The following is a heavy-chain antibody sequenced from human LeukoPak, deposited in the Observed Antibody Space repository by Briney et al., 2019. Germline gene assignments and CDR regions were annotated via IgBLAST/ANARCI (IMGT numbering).Heavy chain of an antibody. D-gene: IGHD3-10*01. V-gene: IGHV3-33*01. CDR2: IWYDGSNV. CDR3: ARYYGSGSVGGFDY. J-gene: IGHJ4*02. Sequence: GGSLRLSCAASGFTFSNYGMHWVRQAPGKGLEWVAVIWYDGSNVYYADSVKGRFTISRDNSKNTLSLQMNSLRAEDTAVYYCARYYGSGSVGGFDYWGQGTLVTVSS. CDR1: GFTFSNYG.